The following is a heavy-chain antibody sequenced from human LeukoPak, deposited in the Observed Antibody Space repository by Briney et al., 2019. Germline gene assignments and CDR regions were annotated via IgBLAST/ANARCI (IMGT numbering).Heavy chain of an antibody. J-gene: IGHJ3*01. CDR3: ARGGRLSYYYDSSGYYYPTF. CDR2: ISSSSSYI. V-gene: IGHV3-21*01. CDR1: GFTFSSYS. Sequence: PGGSLRLSCAASGFTFSSYSMNWVRQAPGKGLEWVSSISSSSSYIYYADSVKGRFTISRDNAKNSLYLQMNSLRAEDTAVYYCARGGRLSYYYDSSGYYYPTFWGQGTMVTVSS. D-gene: IGHD3-22*01.